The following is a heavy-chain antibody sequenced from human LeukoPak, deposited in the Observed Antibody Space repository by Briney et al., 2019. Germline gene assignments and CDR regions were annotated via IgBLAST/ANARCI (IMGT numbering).Heavy chain of an antibody. V-gene: IGHV1-18*01. Sequence: ASVKVSCTASGYTFTSYGISWMRQAPGQGLEWMGWISAYNGNTNYAQKLQGRVTMTTDTSTSIAYVELRSLRSDNTAFYSCASDRTFDYGDYVYYYGMDVWGQGTTVTVSS. CDR1: GYTFTSYG. CDR2: ISAYNGNT. D-gene: IGHD4-17*01. CDR3: ASDRTFDYGDYVYYYGMDV. J-gene: IGHJ6*02.